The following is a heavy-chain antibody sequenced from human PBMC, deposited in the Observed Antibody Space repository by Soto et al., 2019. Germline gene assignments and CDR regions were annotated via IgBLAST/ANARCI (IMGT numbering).Heavy chain of an antibody. V-gene: IGHV1-46*01. D-gene: IGHD3-10*01. CDR2: INPSGGST. Sequence: QVQLVQSGAEVKKPGASVKVSCKASGYTFTNYYMHWVRQAPGQGLELMGIINPSGGSTSYAQKFQGRVTMTRDTSTSTVYMELSSLRSDDTAVYYGARDTTMVNLIYYYYYGMDVWGQGTTVTVSS. CDR3: ARDTTMVNLIYYYYYGMDV. CDR1: GYTFTNYY. J-gene: IGHJ6*02.